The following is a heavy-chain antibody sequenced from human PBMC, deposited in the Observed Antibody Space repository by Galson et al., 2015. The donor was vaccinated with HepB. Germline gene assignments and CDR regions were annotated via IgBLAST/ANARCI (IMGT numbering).Heavy chain of an antibody. D-gene: IGHD5-12*01. V-gene: IGHV3-11*03. CDR3: AFSKVATITSFDY. CDR1: GFTFSDYY. J-gene: IGHJ4*02. Sequence: SLRLSCAASGFTFSDYYMSWIRQAPGKGLEWVSYISSSSSYTNYADSVKGRFTISRDNAKNSLYLQMNSLRAEDTAVYYCAFSKVATITSFDYWGQGTLVTVSS. CDR2: ISSSSSYT.